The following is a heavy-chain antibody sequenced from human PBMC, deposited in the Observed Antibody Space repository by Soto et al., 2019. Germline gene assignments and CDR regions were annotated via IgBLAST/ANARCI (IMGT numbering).Heavy chain of an antibody. CDR1: RLTFSTYD. V-gene: IGHV3-33*01. J-gene: IGHJ6*02. Sequence: ESGGGVVQPGTSLRLSCAASRLTFSTYDMHWVRQAPGKGLEWAALLWSDASREFYADSVKGRFSSSRDNSKYTLFLQINGLRVEDTAVYYSAGEPRGGAYDMDVWGQGTTVTVSS. D-gene: IGHD3-16*01. CDR2: LWSDASRE. CDR3: AGEPRGGAYDMDV.